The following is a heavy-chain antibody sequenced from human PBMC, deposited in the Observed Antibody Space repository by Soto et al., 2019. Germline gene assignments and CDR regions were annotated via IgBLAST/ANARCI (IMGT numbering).Heavy chain of an antibody. D-gene: IGHD3-10*01. J-gene: IGHJ6*02. CDR3: AKQPKYGSGSSAYYYYYYGMDV. CDR2: INHSGST. CDR1: GWAFSGYY. Sequence: SETLSLTCAVYGWAFSGYYWSWIRQPPGKGLEWIGEINHSGSTNYNPSLKSRVTISVDTSKNQFSLKLSSVTAADTAVYYCAKQPKYGSGSSAYYYYYYGMDVWGQGTTVT. V-gene: IGHV4-34*01.